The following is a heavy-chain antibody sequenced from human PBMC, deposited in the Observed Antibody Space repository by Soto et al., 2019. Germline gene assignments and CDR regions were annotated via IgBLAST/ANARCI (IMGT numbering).Heavy chain of an antibody. D-gene: IGHD3-10*01. J-gene: IGHJ4*02. Sequence: EVQLVESGGGLAQPGGSLRLSCAASGFTFSSYWVHWVRQAPGKGLVWVARIDNDGSRTSYADSVKGRFTISRDNADNTLYLQMNSLRAEDTAVYYCARAGSYRFDYWGQGTLVTVSS. CDR3: ARAGSYRFDY. CDR2: IDNDGSRT. V-gene: IGHV3-74*01. CDR1: GFTFSSYW.